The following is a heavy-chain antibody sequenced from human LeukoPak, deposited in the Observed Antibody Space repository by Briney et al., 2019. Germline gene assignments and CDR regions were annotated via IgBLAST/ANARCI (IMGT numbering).Heavy chain of an antibody. D-gene: IGHD6-13*01. CDR1: GYTFTGYY. Sequence: GASVKVSCKASGYTFTGYYMHWVRQAPGQGLEWMGWINPNSGGTNYAQKFQGWVTMTRDTSISTAYMELSRLRSDDTAVYYCAREGTIGWQQLAQAFDYWGQGTLVTVSS. V-gene: IGHV1-2*04. CDR2: INPNSGGT. CDR3: AREGTIGWQQLAQAFDY. J-gene: IGHJ4*02.